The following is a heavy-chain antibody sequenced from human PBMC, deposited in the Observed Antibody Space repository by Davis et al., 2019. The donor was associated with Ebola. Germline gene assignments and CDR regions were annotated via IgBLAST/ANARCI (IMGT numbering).Heavy chain of an antibody. CDR1: GGSFSGYY. V-gene: IGHV4-34*01. Sequence: MPSETLSLTCEVYGGSFSGYYWNWIRQTPGKGLEWLGDINQNGLTNYNPSLKSRFTITVDPSKNQFSLRLTSVTAADTAVYHCARETRYCSGDRCTHLYGMGVWGQGTTVTVSS. J-gene: IGHJ6*02. CDR2: INQNGLT. D-gene: IGHD2-15*01. CDR3: ARETRYCSGDRCTHLYGMGV.